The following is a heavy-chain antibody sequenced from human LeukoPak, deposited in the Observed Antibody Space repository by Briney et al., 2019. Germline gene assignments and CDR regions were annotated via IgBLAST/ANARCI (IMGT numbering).Heavy chain of an antibody. D-gene: IGHD2-21*02. CDR2: IIPIFGTA. CDR3: ARDSTRGSYCGGDCQRRAFDI. J-gene: IGHJ3*02. V-gene: IGHV1-69*05. CDR1: GGTFSSYA. Sequence: SVKVSCKASGGTFSSYAISWVRQAPGQGLEWMGGIIPIFGTAIYAQKFQGRVTITTDESTSTAYMELSSLRSEDTAVYYCARDSTRGSYCGGDCQRRAFDIWGQGTMVTVSS.